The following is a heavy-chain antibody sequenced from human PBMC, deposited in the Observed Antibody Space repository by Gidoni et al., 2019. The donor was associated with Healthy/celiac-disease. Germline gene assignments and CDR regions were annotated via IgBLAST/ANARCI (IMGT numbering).Heavy chain of an antibody. CDR1: GFTFSSYE. CDR3: ARDGRSIAARPSFGMDV. V-gene: IGHV3-48*03. Sequence: EVQLVESGGGLVQPGGSLRLSCAASGFTFSSYEMNWVRQAPGKGLEWVSYISSSGSTIYYADSVKGRFTISRDNAKNSLYLQMNSLRAEDTAVYYCARDGRSIAARPSFGMDVWGQGTTVTVSS. CDR2: ISSSGSTI. J-gene: IGHJ6*02. D-gene: IGHD6-6*01.